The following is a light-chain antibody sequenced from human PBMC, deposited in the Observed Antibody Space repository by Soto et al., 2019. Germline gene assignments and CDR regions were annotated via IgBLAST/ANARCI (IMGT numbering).Light chain of an antibody. CDR1: SSDIGGYNY. CDR3: SSYTSSSTLV. CDR2: EVT. V-gene: IGLV2-14*01. J-gene: IGLJ1*01. Sequence: QSVLTQPASVSGSPGQSIAISCTGTSSDIGGYNYVSWYQHHPGKAPKFVIYEVTNRPSGVSNRFSGSKSGNTASLTISGLQTEDEADYYCSSYTSSSTLVFGTGTKLTVL.